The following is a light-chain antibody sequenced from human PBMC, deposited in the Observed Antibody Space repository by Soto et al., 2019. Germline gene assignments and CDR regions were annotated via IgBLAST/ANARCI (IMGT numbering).Light chain of an antibody. CDR3: QQRSNWPPEIT. V-gene: IGKV3-11*01. Sequence: EIVLTQSPGTLSLSPGERATLSCRASQSVSSSYLAWYQQKPGQAPRLLIYDASNRATGIPARFSGSGSGTDFTLTISSLEPEDFAVYYCQQRSNWPPEITCGQGTRREIK. J-gene: IGKJ5*01. CDR1: QSVSSSY. CDR2: DAS.